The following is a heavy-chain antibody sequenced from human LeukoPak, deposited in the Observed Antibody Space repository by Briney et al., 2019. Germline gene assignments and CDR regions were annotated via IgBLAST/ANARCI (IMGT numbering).Heavy chain of an antibody. CDR1: GFTFSSYS. CDR3: ARLAMKVAGRPGVDY. J-gene: IGHJ4*02. CDR2: ISSSSSYI. Sequence: GGSLRLSCAASGFTFSSYSMNWVRQAPGKGLEWVSSISSSSSYIYYADSVKGRFTISRDNAKNSLYLQMNSLRAEDTAVYYCARLAMKVAGRPGVDYWGQGTLVTVSS. V-gene: IGHV3-21*01. D-gene: IGHD6-19*01.